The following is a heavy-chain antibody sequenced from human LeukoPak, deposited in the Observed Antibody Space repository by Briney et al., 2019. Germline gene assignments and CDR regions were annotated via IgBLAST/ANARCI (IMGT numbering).Heavy chain of an antibody. V-gene: IGHV1-69*04. J-gene: IGHJ6*02. D-gene: IGHD3-22*01. CDR1: GGTFSSYA. CDR2: IIPILGIA. CDR3: AGDDYDSSGYYYYYYGMDV. Sequence: GASVKVSCKASGGTFSSYAISWVRQAPGQGLEWMGRIIPILGIANYAQRFQGRVTIAADKSTGTAYMELSSLRSEDTAVYYCAGDDYDSSGYYYYYYGMDVWGQGTTVTVSS.